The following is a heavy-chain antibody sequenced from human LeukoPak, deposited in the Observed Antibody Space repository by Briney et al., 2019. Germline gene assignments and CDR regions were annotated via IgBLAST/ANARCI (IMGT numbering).Heavy chain of an antibody. Sequence: GGSLRLSCAASGFTFNNYAMSWVRQAPGKGLECVSGISYSDDDTYYADSVKGRFTISRDNSRNTLFLQMNSLRAEDTAVYYCAKGLAAGSQYFDYWGQGTLVTVSS. CDR2: ISYSDDDT. V-gene: IGHV3-23*01. D-gene: IGHD6-25*01. J-gene: IGHJ4*02. CDR1: GFTFNNYA. CDR3: AKGLAAGSQYFDY.